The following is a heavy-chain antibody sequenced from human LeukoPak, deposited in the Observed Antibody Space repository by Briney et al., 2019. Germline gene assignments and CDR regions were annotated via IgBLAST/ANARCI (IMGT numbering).Heavy chain of an antibody. CDR3: AKDLGPGSMATSPGFDY. CDR1: GFTFSSYW. Sequence: QPGGSLRLSCAASGFTFSSYWMSWVRQAPGKGLEWVANIKQDGSEKYYVDSVKGRFTISRDNAKNSLYLQMNSLRAEDTALYYCAKDLGPGSMATSPGFDYWGQGTLVTVSS. J-gene: IGHJ4*02. CDR2: IKQDGSEK. D-gene: IGHD5-24*01. V-gene: IGHV3-7*03.